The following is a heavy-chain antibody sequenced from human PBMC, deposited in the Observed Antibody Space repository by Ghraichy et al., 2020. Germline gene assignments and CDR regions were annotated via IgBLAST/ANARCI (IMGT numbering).Heavy chain of an antibody. D-gene: IGHD4-11*01. J-gene: IGHJ3*02. CDR2: INPSGGST. CDR3: ARERGLSNYDLGDAFDI. V-gene: IGHV1-46*01. Sequence: ASVKVSCKASGYTFTSYYMHWVRQAPGQGLEWMGIINPSGGSTSYAQKFQGRVTMTRDTSTSTVYMELSSLRSEDTAVYYCARERGLSNYDLGDAFDIWGQGTMVTVSS. CDR1: GYTFTSYY.